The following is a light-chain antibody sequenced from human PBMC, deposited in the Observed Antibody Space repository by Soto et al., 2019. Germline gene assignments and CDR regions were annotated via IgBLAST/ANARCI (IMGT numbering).Light chain of an antibody. CDR3: QQYGSSPLT. Sequence: EIVLTQSPATLSLSPGDRATLSCGARQSVSSTYLAWYQQKPGLAPRLLIYDASSRATGIPDRFSGSGSGTEFTLTIRRLETEDFAVYYCQQYGSSPLTFGGGTEVEIK. J-gene: IGKJ4*01. CDR2: DAS. CDR1: QSVSSTY. V-gene: IGKV3D-20*01.